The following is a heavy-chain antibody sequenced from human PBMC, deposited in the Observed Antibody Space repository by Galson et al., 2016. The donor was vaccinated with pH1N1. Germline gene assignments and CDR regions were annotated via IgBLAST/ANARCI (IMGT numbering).Heavy chain of an antibody. CDR3: AREDYYDTDLIDWYFDL. V-gene: IGHV3-30*03. D-gene: IGHD3-22*01. Sequence: SLRLSCAASGFTFSSHGMHWVRQAPGKGLGWVAVISYAGNNKYYADSVKGRFTISRDNSKNKLYLQMNSLRAEDTAVYYCAREDYYDTDLIDWYFDLWGRGTLVTVSS. J-gene: IGHJ2*01. CDR2: ISYAGNNK. CDR1: GFTFSSHG.